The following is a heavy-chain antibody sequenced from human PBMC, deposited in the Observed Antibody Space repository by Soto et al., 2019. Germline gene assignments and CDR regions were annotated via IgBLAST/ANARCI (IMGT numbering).Heavy chain of an antibody. J-gene: IGHJ3*02. CDR1: GFTFSSYG. V-gene: IGHV3-30*03. D-gene: IGHD6-19*01. Sequence: QVQLVESGGGVVQPGRSLRLSCAASGFTFSSYGMHWVRQAPGKGLEWVAVISYDGSNKYYADSVKGRFTISRDNSKNTLYLQMNSLRAEDTAVYYCARTEYSSGWYRGAFDIWGQGTMSPSLQ. CDR3: ARTEYSSGWYRGAFDI. CDR2: ISYDGSNK.